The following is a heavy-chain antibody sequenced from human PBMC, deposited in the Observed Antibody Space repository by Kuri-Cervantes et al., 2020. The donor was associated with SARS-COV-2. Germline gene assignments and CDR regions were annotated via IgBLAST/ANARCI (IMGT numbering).Heavy chain of an antibody. J-gene: IGHJ4*02. CDR3: AKDQGMGPKGTVDY. D-gene: IGHD4-11*01. V-gene: IGHV3-23*01. Sequence: GESLKISCAASGFTFSSYAMSWVRQAPGKGLEWVSAISGSGGSTYYADSVKGRFTISRDNSKNTLYLQMTSLRAEDTAVYYCAKDQGMGPKGTVDYWGQGTLVTVSS. CDR1: GFTFSSYA. CDR2: ISGSGGST.